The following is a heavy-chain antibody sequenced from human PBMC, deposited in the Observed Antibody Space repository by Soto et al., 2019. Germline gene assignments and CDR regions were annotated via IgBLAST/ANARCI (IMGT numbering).Heavy chain of an antibody. Sequence: QVQLLQSGPEVKEPGASVKVSCKTSGYTFTSRGIYWVRQAPGQGLEWMGWISPDNGHTNYVQRFQDRVTLTTETSTSPAYMELRSLRSDDTAVYYCGREAGDYNWDFDLWGRGTPVTVS. CDR3: GREAGDYNWDFDL. D-gene: IGHD4-17*01. CDR1: GYTFTSRG. V-gene: IGHV1-18*01. J-gene: IGHJ2*01. CDR2: ISPDNGHT.